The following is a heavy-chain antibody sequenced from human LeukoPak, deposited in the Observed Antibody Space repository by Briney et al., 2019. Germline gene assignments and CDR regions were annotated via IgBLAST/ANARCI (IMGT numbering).Heavy chain of an antibody. D-gene: IGHD3-10*01. CDR3: ARDLTRRGVDYFDY. Sequence: GGSLRLSCAASGFTFSSYAMSWVRQAPGKGLEWVSGISGSGGSTYYADSVKGRFTISRDNSKNTLFLQMNSLRAEDTAVYYCARDLTRRGVDYFDYWGQGTLVTVSS. J-gene: IGHJ4*02. V-gene: IGHV3-23*01. CDR1: GFTFSSYA. CDR2: ISGSGGST.